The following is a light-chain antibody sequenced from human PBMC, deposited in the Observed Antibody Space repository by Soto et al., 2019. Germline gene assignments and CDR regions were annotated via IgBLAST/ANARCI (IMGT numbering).Light chain of an antibody. CDR3: QQYGSSPPSST. J-gene: IGKJ5*01. V-gene: IGKV3-20*01. CDR1: QRVSSGY. CDR2: GAS. Sequence: NGFTPSPSHPSLSPGGRATLSCRARQRVSSGYLAWYQQKPGQAPRLLIYGASNRATDIPDRFSGRGSGTDFTLTISRLEPEDFAVYYCQQYGSSPPSSTFGQGTRLEIK.